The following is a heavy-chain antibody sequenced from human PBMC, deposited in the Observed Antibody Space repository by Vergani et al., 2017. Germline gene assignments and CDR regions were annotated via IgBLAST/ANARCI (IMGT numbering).Heavy chain of an antibody. CDR1: GYSLSSNNC. Sequence: QVQLQESGPGLVKPPGTLSLTCAVSGYSLSSNNCWPWVRQPPGKGLGWIGEICHSEDTKYSPSLKRRVTVSVDESRNLFSLMLNSVTAADTAVYYCATICYRRWGYYFDYWGQGILVTVSS. J-gene: IGHJ4*02. CDR3: ATICYRRWGYYFDY. CDR2: ICHSEDT. D-gene: IGHD2-2*02. V-gene: IGHV4-4*03.